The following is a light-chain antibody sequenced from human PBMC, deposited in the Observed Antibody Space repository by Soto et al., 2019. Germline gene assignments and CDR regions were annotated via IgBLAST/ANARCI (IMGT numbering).Light chain of an antibody. CDR2: EVS. V-gene: IGLV2-14*01. Sequence: QSALTQPASVSGSPGQSITVSCTGTSSDVGGYNYVSWYQHHPGKAPKLMIYEVSNRPPGVSNRFSGSKSGNTASLTISGLQAEDEADYYCSSYTSSSTLYVFGTGTQLTVL. J-gene: IGLJ1*01. CDR1: SSDVGGYNY. CDR3: SSYTSSSTLYV.